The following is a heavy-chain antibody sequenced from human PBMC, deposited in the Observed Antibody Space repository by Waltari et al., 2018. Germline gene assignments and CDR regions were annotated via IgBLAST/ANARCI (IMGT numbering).Heavy chain of an antibody. CDR1: GFTLSRYW. J-gene: IGHJ4*02. Sequence: EVQLVESGGGLVQPGGYLRLSCAASGFTLSRYWMSWVRQAPATGPECVANIKQDGSEKYYVDSVKGRFTISRDNAKNSLYLQMNSLRAEDTAVYYCARGGSSWYWWDYWGQGTLVTVSS. V-gene: IGHV3-7*01. CDR3: ARGGSSWYWWDY. CDR2: IKQDGSEK. D-gene: IGHD6-13*01.